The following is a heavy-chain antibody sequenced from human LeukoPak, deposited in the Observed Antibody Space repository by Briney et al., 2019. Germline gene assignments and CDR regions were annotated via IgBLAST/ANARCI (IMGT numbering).Heavy chain of an antibody. CDR1: GFTDSSNC. D-gene: IGHD2-15*01. CDR3: ARAESGDDTLLLYYFDY. J-gene: IGHJ4*02. CDR2: ISYDGNNK. Sequence: GGSLRLSCAASGFTDSSNCMSWVRQAPGKGLEWVAVISYDGNNKYYVDSVKGRFTISRDNAKNSLYLQMNSLRAEDTAVYYCARAESGDDTLLLYYFDYWGQGTLVTVSS. V-gene: IGHV3-30*03.